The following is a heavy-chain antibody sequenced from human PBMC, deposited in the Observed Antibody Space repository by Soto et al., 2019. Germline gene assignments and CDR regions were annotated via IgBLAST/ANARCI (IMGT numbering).Heavy chain of an antibody. D-gene: IGHD6-13*01. CDR2: ISGSGGST. J-gene: IGHJ4*02. CDR3: AKDQGSSWYEIDY. V-gene: IGHV3-23*01. Sequence: GGSLRLSCAASGFTFSKYVVTWGRQAPGKGLEWVSTISGSGGSTYYADSVKGRFTISRDNSKNTLYLQMNSLRAEDTAVYYCAKDQGSSWYEIDYWGQGTLVTVSS. CDR1: GFTFSKYV.